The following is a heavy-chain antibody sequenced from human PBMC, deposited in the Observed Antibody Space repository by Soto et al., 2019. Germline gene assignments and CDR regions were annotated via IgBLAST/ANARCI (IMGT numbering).Heavy chain of an antibody. CDR1: GFTFSSYD. CDR2: IWNDGSNE. J-gene: IGHJ4*02. Sequence: PXGSLRLSCEASGFTFSSYDMHWVRQAPGKGLEWVAIIWNDGSNEYYADSVKGRFTISRDNSKNTLYLQVSNLRAEDTAVYFCARDQTDSGGYSDYWGQGPLVTVSS. CDR3: ARDQTDSGGYSDY. D-gene: IGHD3-22*01. V-gene: IGHV3-33*01.